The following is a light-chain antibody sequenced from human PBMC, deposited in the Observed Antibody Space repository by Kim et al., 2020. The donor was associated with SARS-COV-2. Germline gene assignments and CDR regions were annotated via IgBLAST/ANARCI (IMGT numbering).Light chain of an antibody. Sequence: QSALTQPASVSGSPGQSITIACTGTRSDVGGHDNVSWYQQHPGKAPKLIIYDVTNRPSGVSGRFSGSKSGNTASLTISGLQAEDEADYHCASYASTSTLGVFGGGTQLTVL. CDR2: DVT. CDR1: RSDVGGHDN. CDR3: ASYASTSTLGV. J-gene: IGLJ7*01. V-gene: IGLV2-14*03.